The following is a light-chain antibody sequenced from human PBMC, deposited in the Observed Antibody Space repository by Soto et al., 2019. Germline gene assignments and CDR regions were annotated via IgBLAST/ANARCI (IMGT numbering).Light chain of an antibody. CDR3: CSYAGSSTAVI. V-gene: IGLV2-23*01. CDR1: SSDVGSSNL. Sequence: QSALTQPASVSGSPGQSITISCTATSSDVGSSNLVSWYQQHPGKAPKLMIYEGSKRPSGVSNRFSGSKSGNTASLTISGLQAEDDADYYCCSYAGSSTAVIFGGGTKLTVL. CDR2: EGS. J-gene: IGLJ2*01.